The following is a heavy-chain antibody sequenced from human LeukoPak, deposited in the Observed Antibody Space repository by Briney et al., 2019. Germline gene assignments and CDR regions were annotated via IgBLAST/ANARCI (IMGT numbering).Heavy chain of an antibody. D-gene: IGHD6-19*01. CDR3: AKEMGLDYGMDV. CDR2: IYSGGST. Sequence: GGSLRLSCAASGFTFSNSWMSWVRQAPGKGLEWVSVIYSGGSTYYADSVKGRFTISRDNSKNSLYLQMNSLRTEDTALYYCAKEMGLDYGMDVWGQGTTVTVSS. CDR1: GFTFSNSW. V-gene: IGHV3-43*02. J-gene: IGHJ6*02.